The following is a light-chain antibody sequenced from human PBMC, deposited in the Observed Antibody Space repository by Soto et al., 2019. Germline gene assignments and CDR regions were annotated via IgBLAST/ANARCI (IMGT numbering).Light chain of an antibody. J-gene: IGKJ5*01. CDR3: QQYDNWPPIT. Sequence: DLQMTQSPSTLSASVGDRVTITCRASQSISEWLAWYQQKPGRAPKLLIYHASRLGTGVPSRFSGSGSGTEFTLTISSLQSEDFAVYYCQQYDNWPPITFGQGTRLEIK. CDR1: QSISEW. CDR2: HAS. V-gene: IGKV1-5*01.